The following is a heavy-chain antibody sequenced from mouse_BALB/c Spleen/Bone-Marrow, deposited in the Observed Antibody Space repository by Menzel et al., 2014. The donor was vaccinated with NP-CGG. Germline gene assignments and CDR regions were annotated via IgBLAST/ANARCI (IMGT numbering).Heavy chain of an antibody. Sequence: EVKLMESGGGLVQPGGSLKLSCAASGFDFSRYWMSWVRQAPGKGLEWIGEINPDSSTITYTPSLKDKFIISRDNAKNTLYLQMSKVRSEDTALYYCARNAYYAMDYWGQGTSVTVSS. CDR2: INPDSSTI. J-gene: IGHJ4*01. CDR3: ARNAYYAMDY. V-gene: IGHV4-1*02. CDR1: GFDFSRYW.